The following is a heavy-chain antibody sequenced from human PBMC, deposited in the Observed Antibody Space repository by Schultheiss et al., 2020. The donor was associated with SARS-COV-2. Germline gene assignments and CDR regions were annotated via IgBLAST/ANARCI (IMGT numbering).Heavy chain of an antibody. V-gene: IGHV1-2*02. CDR3: ARDAIAATTLFLSWFDP. CDR2: INPNSGGT. D-gene: IGHD2-15*01. J-gene: IGHJ5*02. CDR1: GYTLTELS. Sequence: ASVKVSCKVSGYTLTELSMHWVRQAPGKGLEWMGWINPNSGGTNYAQKFQGRVTMTRDTSISTAYMELSRLRSDDTAVYYCARDAIAATTLFLSWFDPWGQGTLVTVSS.